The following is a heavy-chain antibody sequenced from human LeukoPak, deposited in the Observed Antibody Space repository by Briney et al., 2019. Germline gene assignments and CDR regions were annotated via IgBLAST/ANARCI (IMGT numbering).Heavy chain of an antibody. CDR2: INHSGST. Sequence: SETLSLTCAVYGGSFSGYYWSWIRQPPGKGLEWIGEINHSGSTNYNPSLKSRVTISVDTSKNQFSLKLSSVTAADTAVYYCARVRPYYNWNYPYYFDYWGQRTLVTVSS. CDR1: GGSFSGYY. CDR3: ARVRPYYNWNYPYYFDY. V-gene: IGHV4-34*01. D-gene: IGHD1-7*01. J-gene: IGHJ4*02.